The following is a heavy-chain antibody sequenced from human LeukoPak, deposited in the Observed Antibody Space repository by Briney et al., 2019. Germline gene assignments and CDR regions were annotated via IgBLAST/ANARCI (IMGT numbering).Heavy chain of an antibody. V-gene: IGHV3-48*03. CDR1: GFTFSSYE. D-gene: IGHD3-16*02. CDR3: ARIETYVRLGELSPYRGFDY. Sequence: PGGSLRLSCAASGFTFSSYEMNWVRQAPGKGLEWVSYISSSGSTIYYADSVKGRFTISRDNAKNSLYLQMNSLRAEDTAVYYCARIETYVRLGELSPYRGFDYWGQGTLVTVSS. CDR2: ISSSGSTI. J-gene: IGHJ4*02.